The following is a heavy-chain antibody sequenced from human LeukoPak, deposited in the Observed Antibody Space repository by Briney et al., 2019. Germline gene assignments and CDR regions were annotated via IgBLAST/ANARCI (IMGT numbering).Heavy chain of an antibody. J-gene: IGHJ5*02. Sequence: GGSLRLSCAASGFTVSSNYMSWVRQAPGKGLEWVSVICSGGSTYYADSVKGRFTIYRDNSKNTLYLQRNSLRAEDTAVYYCARERSTTNWFDPWGQGTLVTVSS. CDR3: ARERSTTNWFDP. V-gene: IGHV3-53*01. CDR2: ICSGGST. CDR1: GFTVSSNY. D-gene: IGHD2-2*01.